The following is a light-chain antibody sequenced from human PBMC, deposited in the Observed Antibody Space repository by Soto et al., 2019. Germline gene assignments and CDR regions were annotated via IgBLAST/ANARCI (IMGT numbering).Light chain of an antibody. Sequence: EMVLTQSPATLSVSPLERATLSFMGSQSVSSSYLAWYQQKPGQAPRLLIYGASTRATGIPARFSGSGSGTEFTLTISSLQSEDFAVYYCQQYNNWPPITFGQGTRLEIK. CDR2: GAS. CDR1: QSVSSSY. J-gene: IGKJ5*01. V-gene: IGKV3-15*01. CDR3: QQYNNWPPIT.